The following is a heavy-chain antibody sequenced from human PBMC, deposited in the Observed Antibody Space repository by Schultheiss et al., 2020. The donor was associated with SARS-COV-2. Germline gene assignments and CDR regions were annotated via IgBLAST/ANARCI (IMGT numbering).Heavy chain of an antibody. D-gene: IGHD6-13*01. CDR1: GFTVSSNY. CDR2: MYSGGST. J-gene: IGHJ4*02. Sequence: GGSLRLSCAASGFTVSSNYMSWVRQAPGKGLEWVSVMYSGGSTYYADSVKGRFTISRDNSKNTLYLQMNSLRAEDTAIYYCAKNTPGYFHYWGQGTLVTVSS. V-gene: IGHV3-53*01. CDR3: AKNTPGYFHY.